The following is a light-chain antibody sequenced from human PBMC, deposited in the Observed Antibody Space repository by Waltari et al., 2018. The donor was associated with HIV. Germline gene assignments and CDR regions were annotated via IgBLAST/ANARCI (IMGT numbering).Light chain of an antibody. CDR1: QSVSSN. CDR2: GAS. V-gene: IGKV3-15*01. Sequence: EIVMTQSPATLSVSPGERATLSCRASQSVSSNLAWYQQKPGQAPRLLIYGASTRATGIPARVSGSGSGTEFTLTISSLQSEDFAVYYCQQYNNWPRPFGQGTKVEIK. CDR3: QQYNNWPRP. J-gene: IGKJ1*01.